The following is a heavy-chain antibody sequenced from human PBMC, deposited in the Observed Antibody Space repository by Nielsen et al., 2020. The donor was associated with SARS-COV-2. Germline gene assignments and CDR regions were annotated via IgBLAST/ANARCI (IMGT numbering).Heavy chain of an antibody. CDR3: ARDNIVVVPAATRQHYYYYYMDV. CDR2: ISSSSSYT. Sequence: GESLKISCAASGFTFSDYYMSWIRQAPGKGLEWVSYISSSSSYTNYADSVKGRFTISRDNAKNSLYLQMNSLRAEDTAVYYCARDNIVVVPAATRQHYYYYYMDVWGKGTTVTVSS. V-gene: IGHV3-11*06. D-gene: IGHD2-2*01. J-gene: IGHJ6*03. CDR1: GFTFSDYY.